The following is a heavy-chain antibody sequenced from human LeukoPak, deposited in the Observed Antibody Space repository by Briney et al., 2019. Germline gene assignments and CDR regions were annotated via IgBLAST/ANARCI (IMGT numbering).Heavy chain of an antibody. Sequence: GGSLRLSCAASGFSFSSYAMHWVRQAPGKGLEWVAVISYDGSNKYYADSVKGRFTISRDNSKNTLYLQMNSLRAEDTAVYYCASDPGYRTLEYYFDYWGQGTLVTVSS. D-gene: IGHD1-14*01. CDR1: GFSFSSYA. CDR3: ASDPGYRTLEYYFDY. J-gene: IGHJ4*02. V-gene: IGHV3-30*04. CDR2: ISYDGSNK.